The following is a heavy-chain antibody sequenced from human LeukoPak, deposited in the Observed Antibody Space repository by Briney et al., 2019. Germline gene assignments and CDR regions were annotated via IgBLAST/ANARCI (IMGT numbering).Heavy chain of an antibody. CDR3: ARGGHCSSTSCYGDFDY. Sequence: ASVKVSCKASGYTFTGYYMHWVRQAPGQGLEWMGWINPNSGGTNYAQKFQGRVTMTRDTSISTAYMELSRLRSDDTAVYYCARGGHCSSTSCYGDFDYWGQGTLDTVSS. V-gene: IGHV1-2*02. CDR1: GYTFTGYY. J-gene: IGHJ4*02. CDR2: INPNSGGT. D-gene: IGHD2-2*01.